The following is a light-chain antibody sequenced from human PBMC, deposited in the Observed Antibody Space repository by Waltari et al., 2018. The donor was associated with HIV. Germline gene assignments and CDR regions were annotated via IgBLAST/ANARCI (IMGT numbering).Light chain of an antibody. V-gene: IGLV7-46*01. CDR2: DTK. J-gene: IGLJ3*02. CDR1: TVAVTSGHY. CDR3: LLSYSGGPWV. Sequence: QAVVTQEPSLTVSPGDTVTLTCGSSTVAVTSGHYPYWFQQKPGQAPTTVIYDTKNKPSWTPARFSGSQVWDKAALTLSGAQPEDEAYYYCLLSYSGGPWVFGGGTKLTVL.